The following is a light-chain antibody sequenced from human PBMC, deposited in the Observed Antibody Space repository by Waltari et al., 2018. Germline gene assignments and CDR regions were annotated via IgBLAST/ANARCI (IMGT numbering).Light chain of an antibody. CDR1: QNIDNY. V-gene: IGKV1-39*01. J-gene: IGKJ3*01. Sequence: DIQMTQSPSSLSAFVGDRVAITCRASQNIDNYLHWYQQKPGEAPRLLIFSVSSPQSGVPSRFSGSGSETDFTLTIRGLQPEDSAIYYCQQYNNWPPGITFGPGTKVDIK. CDR2: SVS. CDR3: QQYNNWPPGIT.